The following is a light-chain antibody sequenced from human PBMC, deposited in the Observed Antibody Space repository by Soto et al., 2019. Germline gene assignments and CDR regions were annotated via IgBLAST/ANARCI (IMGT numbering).Light chain of an antibody. CDR3: QQYNSSPWT. Sequence: DIVMTQTPLSLSVTPGQPASISCKSSQSLLHSDGKTYLYWYLQKPGQAPRLLTYGASSRATGIPDRFSGSWSGTDFTLTISRLEPEDFAVYYCQQYNSSPWTFGQGTKVDIK. CDR2: GAS. CDR1: QSLLHSDGKTY. J-gene: IGKJ1*01. V-gene: IGKV2-29*01.